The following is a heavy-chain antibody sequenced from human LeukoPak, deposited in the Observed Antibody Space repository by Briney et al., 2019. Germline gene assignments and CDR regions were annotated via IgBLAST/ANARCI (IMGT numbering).Heavy chain of an antibody. Sequence: GGSLRLSCAASGFTFSDHYMSWIRQAPGKGLEWVSYISSGGGSTYYVDSVRGRFTISRDNTKNSLYLQMNSLKAEDTAVYYCAREEYHYGSGHFDYWGQGTLVTVSS. CDR3: AREEYHYGSGHFDY. V-gene: IGHV3-11*01. CDR1: GFTFSDHY. CDR2: ISSGGGST. J-gene: IGHJ4*02. D-gene: IGHD3-10*01.